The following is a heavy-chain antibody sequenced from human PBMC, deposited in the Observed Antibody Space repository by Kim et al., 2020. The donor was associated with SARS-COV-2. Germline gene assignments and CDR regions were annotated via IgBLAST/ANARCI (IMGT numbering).Heavy chain of an antibody. Sequence: GGALRLSCAASGFTFNKAWLNWVRQAPGKGLEWVGLIKSETDGGTTDYAPPVKGRFTISRDDSQNTLFLQMNSLKTEDTAVYYCATARVAAGGHYYYYGMEVWGQGTTVTVSS. CDR2: IKSETDGGTT. CDR3: ATARVAAGGHYYYYGMEV. D-gene: IGHD6-13*01. J-gene: IGHJ6*02. V-gene: IGHV3-15*01. CDR1: GFTFNKAW.